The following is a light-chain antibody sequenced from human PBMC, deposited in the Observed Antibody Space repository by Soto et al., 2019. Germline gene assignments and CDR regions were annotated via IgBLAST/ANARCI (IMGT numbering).Light chain of an antibody. Sequence: QSALTQPPSASGSPGQSVTISCTGTSSDVGYSNSVSWYQQHPGKAPKLMIYDVSERPSGVPDHFSGSKSGNTASLTVSGLQAEDEADYYCSSYANSVSYVFGTGTKLTVL. V-gene: IGLV2-8*01. J-gene: IGLJ1*01. CDR1: SSDVGYSNS. CDR2: DVS. CDR3: SSYANSVSYV.